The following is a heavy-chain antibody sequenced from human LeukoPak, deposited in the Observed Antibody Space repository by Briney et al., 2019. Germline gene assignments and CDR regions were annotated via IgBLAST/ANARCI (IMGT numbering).Heavy chain of an antibody. V-gene: IGHV3-23*01. CDR3: ARNWGLVDY. CDR1: GFTFSSYG. J-gene: IGHJ4*02. Sequence: PGGSLRLSCAASGFTFSSYGMSWVCQAPGKGLEWVSAISGSGDSAYYADSVKGRFTISRDNSKNTLYLQMNSLRAEDTAVYYCARNWGLVDYWGQGTLVTVSS. CDR2: ISGSGDSA. D-gene: IGHD7-27*01.